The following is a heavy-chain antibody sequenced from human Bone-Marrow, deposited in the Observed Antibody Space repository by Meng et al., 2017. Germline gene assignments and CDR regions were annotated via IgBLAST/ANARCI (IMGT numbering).Heavy chain of an antibody. CDR1: GGRFGGYY. CDR3: ARGTRPILFQH. Sequence: QLRAWVERLLNPSKTPCLACAGYGGRFGGYYWSWIRKPAGKWMEWIVQINHSGNTTYNPSLKSRVTIAVDTSKNQISLKLSSVTAADTAVYYCARGTRPILFQHWGQGTLVTVSS. D-gene: IGHD1-1*01. J-gene: IGHJ1*01. V-gene: IGHV4-34*01. CDR2: INHSGNT.